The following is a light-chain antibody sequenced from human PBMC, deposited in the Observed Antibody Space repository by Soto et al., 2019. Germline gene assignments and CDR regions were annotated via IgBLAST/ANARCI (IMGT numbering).Light chain of an antibody. V-gene: IGKV1-9*01. Sequence: DIQLTQSPSFLSASVGDRVTITCRASQGIISYLAWYQQKPGKAPKLLIYAASTLQSGVSSRFSGSGSGTEFTLIISSLQPDDFATYYCQQYKTSLLTFGGGTKVDIK. CDR3: QQYKTSLLT. J-gene: IGKJ4*01. CDR2: AAS. CDR1: QGIISY.